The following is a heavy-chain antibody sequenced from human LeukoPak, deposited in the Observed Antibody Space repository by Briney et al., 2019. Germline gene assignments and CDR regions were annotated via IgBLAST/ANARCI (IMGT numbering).Heavy chain of an antibody. V-gene: IGHV4-59*10. CDR1: GGSFSGYY. Sequence: SETLSLTCAVYGGSFSGYYWSWIRQPPGKGLEWIGRIYTSGSTNYSPSLKSRVTISVDTSKNQFSLKLSSVTAADTAVYYCARGGYYDILTGEYRGYFDYWGQGTLVTVSS. D-gene: IGHD3-9*01. CDR2: IYTSGST. J-gene: IGHJ4*02. CDR3: ARGGYYDILTGEYRGYFDY.